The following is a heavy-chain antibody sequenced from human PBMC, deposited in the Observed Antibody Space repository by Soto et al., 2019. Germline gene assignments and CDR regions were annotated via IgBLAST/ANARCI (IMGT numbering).Heavy chain of an antibody. D-gene: IGHD6-19*01. J-gene: IGHJ4*02. CDR2: ISAYNGNT. CDR1: GYTFTSYG. Sequence: GASVKVSCKASGYTFTSYGISWVRQAPGQGLEWMGWISAYNGNTNYAQKLQGRVTMTTDTSTSTAYMELRSLRSDDTAVYYCARAGSVADHPGLGSRDYWGQGTLVTVSS. CDR3: ARAGSVADHPGLGSRDY. V-gene: IGHV1-18*01.